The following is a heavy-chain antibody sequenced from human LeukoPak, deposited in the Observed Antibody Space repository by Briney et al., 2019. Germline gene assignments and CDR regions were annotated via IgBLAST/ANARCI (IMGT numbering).Heavy chain of an antibody. J-gene: IGHJ4*02. Sequence: SETLSLTCTVSGGSINISYYWGWIRQPPGKGLEWIGSIFYSGSTYYSPSLESRVTISVDTSKNQFSLKLSSVTAADTAVYYCAGRRDGGESDSSSWYVDYWGQGTLVTVSS. D-gene: IGHD6-13*01. V-gene: IGHV4-39*01. CDR1: GGSINISYY. CDR2: IFYSGST. CDR3: AGRRDGGESDSSSWYVDY.